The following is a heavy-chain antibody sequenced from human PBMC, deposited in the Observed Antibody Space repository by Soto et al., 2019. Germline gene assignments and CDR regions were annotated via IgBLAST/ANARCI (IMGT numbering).Heavy chain of an antibody. Sequence: QVQLVESGGGVVQPGRSLRLSCAASGFTFSSYGMHWVRQAPGKGLEWVAVIWYDGNNKYYADSVKGRFTISRDNSKNTLYLQRNSLRAEDTAVYYCASRVAGTSPVDYWGQGTLVTVSS. CDR3: ASRVAGTSPVDY. D-gene: IGHD6-19*01. V-gene: IGHV3-33*01. CDR1: GFTFSSYG. CDR2: IWYDGNNK. J-gene: IGHJ4*02.